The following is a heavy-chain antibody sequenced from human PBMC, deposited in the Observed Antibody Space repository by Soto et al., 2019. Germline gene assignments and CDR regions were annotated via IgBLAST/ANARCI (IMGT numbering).Heavy chain of an antibody. Sequence: QVQLAQSGAEVKKPGSSVRVSCQTSRGTFNTSPISWMRQAPGQGLEWLGDILPVVGMVNYEQQFQDRLNLTADESTTSVCMEVSRLTPEDTAVYFCATPHLRGRHYDFRSPPTASLYHYGLGVWGQGTTVIVSS. V-gene: IGHV1-69*01. D-gene: IGHD3-3*01. CDR3: ATPHLRGRHYDFRSPPTASLYHYGLGV. CDR1: RGTFNTSP. J-gene: IGHJ6*02. CDR2: ILPVVGMV.